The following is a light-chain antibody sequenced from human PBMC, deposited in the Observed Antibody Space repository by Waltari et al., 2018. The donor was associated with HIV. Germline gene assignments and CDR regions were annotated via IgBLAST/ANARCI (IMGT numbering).Light chain of an antibody. CDR1: SSEVGGYNY. V-gene: IGLV2-14*01. Sequence: QSALAQPASVSGSPGQSITISCTGTSSEVGGYNYVSWYQHHPGKVPKLIVYEVSNRPSGVSNRFSGSKSGNTASLTISGLQAEDEADYYCSSYTNSSTPVVFGGGTKLTVL. J-gene: IGLJ2*01. CDR2: EVS. CDR3: SSYTNSSTPVV.